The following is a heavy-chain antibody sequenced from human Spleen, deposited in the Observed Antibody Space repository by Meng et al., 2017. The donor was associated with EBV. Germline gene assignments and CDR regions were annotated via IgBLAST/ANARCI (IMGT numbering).Heavy chain of an antibody. CDR3: ARGSNYGSAPFDY. D-gene: IGHD3-10*01. CDR2: INQSGNT. J-gene: IGHJ4*02. Sequence: QVQVQESGPGLVRPSGTLSLTCAVSGDSISSRNWWIWVRQPPGKGLEWIGEINQSGNTNYKSSLKSRVTISLDTSKHQFSLKLTSVTVADTAMYYCARGSNYGSAPFDYWGQGSLVTVSS. V-gene: IGHV4-4*02. CDR1: GDSISSRNW.